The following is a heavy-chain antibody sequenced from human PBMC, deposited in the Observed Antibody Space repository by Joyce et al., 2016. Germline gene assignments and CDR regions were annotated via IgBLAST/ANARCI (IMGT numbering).Heavy chain of an antibody. D-gene: IGHD6-19*01. J-gene: IGHJ1*01. CDR3: ARQSSGWYTHFQH. CDR2: IYYSGSS. CDR1: GGSISSSNYY. Sequence: QLQLQESGPGLVKPSETLSLTCIVSGGSISSSNYYWGWIRQPPGKGLEWIGNIYYSGSSDYNPSLKSRVTISVDTSKNQFSLKLISVTAADTAVYYCARQSSGWYTHFQHWGQGTLVTVSS. V-gene: IGHV4-39*01.